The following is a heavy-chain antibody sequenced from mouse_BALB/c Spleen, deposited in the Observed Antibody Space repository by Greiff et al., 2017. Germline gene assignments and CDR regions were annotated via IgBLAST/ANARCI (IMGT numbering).Heavy chain of an antibody. CDR1: GYSITSGYY. J-gene: IGHJ2*01. Sequence: EVQLQESGPGLVKPSQSLSLTCSVTGYSITSGYYWYWIRQFPGNKLEWMGYISYDGSNNYNPSLKNRISITRDTSKNQFFLKLNSVTTEDTATYYCARIITTATGSYFDYWGQGTTLTVSS. V-gene: IGHV3-6*02. D-gene: IGHD1-2*01. CDR3: ARIITTATGSYFDY. CDR2: ISYDGSN.